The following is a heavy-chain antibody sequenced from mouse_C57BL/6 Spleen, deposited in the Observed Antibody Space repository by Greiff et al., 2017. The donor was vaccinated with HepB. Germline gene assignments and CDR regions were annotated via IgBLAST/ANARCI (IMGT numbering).Heavy chain of an antibody. Sequence: QVQLQQPGAELVKPGASVKMSCKASGYTFTSYWITWVKQRPGQGLEWIGDIYPGSGSTNYYEKFKSKATLTVDTSSSTAYMQLSSLTSEDSAVYYCARTYYGSDWYFDVWGTGTTVTVSS. CDR2: IYPGSGST. CDR3: ARTYYGSDWYFDV. D-gene: IGHD1-1*01. J-gene: IGHJ1*03. V-gene: IGHV1-55*01. CDR1: GYTFTSYW.